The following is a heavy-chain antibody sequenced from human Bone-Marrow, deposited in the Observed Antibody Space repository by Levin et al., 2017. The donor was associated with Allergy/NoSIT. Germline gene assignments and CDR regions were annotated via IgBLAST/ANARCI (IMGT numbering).Heavy chain of an antibody. CDR3: ARDKFVYSSGWYWDYYYYGMDG. V-gene: IGHV3-7*01. J-gene: IGHJ6*02. D-gene: IGHD6-19*01. CDR2: IKQDGSEK. CDR1: GFTFSSYW. Sequence: PGGSLRLSCAASGFTFSSYWMSWVRQAPGKGLEWVANIKQDGSEKYYVDSVKGRFTISRDNAKNSLYLQMNSLRAEDTAVYYCARDKFVYSSGWYWDYYYYGMDGWGQGTTVTVSS.